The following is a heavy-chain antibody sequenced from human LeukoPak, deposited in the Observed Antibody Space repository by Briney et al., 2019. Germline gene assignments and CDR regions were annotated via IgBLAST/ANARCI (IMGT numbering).Heavy chain of an antibody. CDR1: GYTLTELS. D-gene: IGHD5-12*01. J-gene: IGHJ4*02. CDR2: FDPEDGET. V-gene: IGHV1-24*01. CDR3: ATDHEQPSGYESKFDY. Sequence: ASVKVSCKVSGYTLTELSMHWVRQAPGKGLEWMGGFDPEDGETIYAQKFQGRVTMTEDTSTDTAYMELSSLRSEDTAVYYCATDHEQPSGYESKFDYWGQGTLVTVSS.